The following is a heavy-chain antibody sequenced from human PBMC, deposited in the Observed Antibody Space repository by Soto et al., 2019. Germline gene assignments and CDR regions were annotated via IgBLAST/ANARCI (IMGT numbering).Heavy chain of an antibody. CDR1: RVAFSKFI. CDR2: IIPIFGTA. V-gene: IGHV1-69*01. D-gene: IGHD6-19*01. J-gene: IGHJ6*02. Sequence: QAQLEQSGGEVKKPGSSVKVSCKASRVAFSKFIVTWVRQAPGVGLEWVGGIIPIFGTANYAQKFLGRVTITAEESTSTSYIEVNNLRSEDTAVYYCAKVRYSSPMGYYYGMDVWGQGTTVTVSS. CDR3: AKVRYSSPMGYYYGMDV.